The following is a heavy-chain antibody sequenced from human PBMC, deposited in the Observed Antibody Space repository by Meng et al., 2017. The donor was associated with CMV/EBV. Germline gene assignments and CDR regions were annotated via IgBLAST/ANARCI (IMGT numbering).Heavy chain of an antibody. CDR3: VRDKRYCSSTSCYRVYYGMDV. Sequence: GESLKISCAASGFTFSSYSMNWVRQAPGKGLEWVSSISSSSSYIYYADSVKGRFTISRDNAKNSLYLQMNSLRAEDTAVYYCVRDKRYCSSTSCYRVYYGMDVWGQGTTVTVSS. CDR2: ISSSSSYI. V-gene: IGHV3-21*01. J-gene: IGHJ6*02. CDR1: GFTFSSYS. D-gene: IGHD2-2*01.